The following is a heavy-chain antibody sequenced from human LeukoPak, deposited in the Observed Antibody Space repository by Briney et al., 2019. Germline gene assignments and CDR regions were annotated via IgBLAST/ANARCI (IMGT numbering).Heavy chain of an antibody. J-gene: IGHJ1*01. CDR3: ATYSILNAREFRY. CDR2: VQHIGGET. D-gene: IGHD4-11*01. V-gene: IGHV3-7*01. CDR1: GFTFSNSW. Sequence: GGSLRLSCAGSGFTFSNSWMGRVRQAPGKGLEWVANVQHIGGETYYVDSVKGRFTISRDNAKNSVYLQMNSLGADDTAVYYCATYSILNAREFRYWGQGTLVTVTS.